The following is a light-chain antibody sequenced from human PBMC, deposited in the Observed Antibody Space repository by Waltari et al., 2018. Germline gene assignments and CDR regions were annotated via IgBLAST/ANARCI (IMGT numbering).Light chain of an antibody. V-gene: IGKV3-11*01. Sequence: EIVLTQSPVTLSLSPGERATLSCRASQIIQTFLVWYQHRPGQPPRLLIYDAFYSATGIPARFSGSGSGTDFTLSISSLEPEDFAVYFCQQRSDWPPFTFGPGTRVDI. CDR2: DAF. CDR3: QQRSDWPPFT. CDR1: QIIQTF. J-gene: IGKJ3*01.